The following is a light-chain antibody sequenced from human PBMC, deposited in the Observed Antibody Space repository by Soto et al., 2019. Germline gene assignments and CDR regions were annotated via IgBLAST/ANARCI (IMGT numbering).Light chain of an antibody. CDR2: DVS. Sequence: SVLTQPASVSGSPGQSITISCTGTSSDVGGYNYVSWYQQHPGKAPKLMIYDVSNRPSGVSNRFSGSKSGSTASLTISGLQAEDEADYYCSSYTSSSTLFGTGTKVTVL. V-gene: IGLV2-14*01. J-gene: IGLJ1*01. CDR3: SSYTSSSTL. CDR1: SSDVGGYNY.